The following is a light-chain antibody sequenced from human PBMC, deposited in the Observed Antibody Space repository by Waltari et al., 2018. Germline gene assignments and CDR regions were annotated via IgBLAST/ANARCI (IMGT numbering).Light chain of an antibody. CDR2: AAS. Sequence: EFVLTKSPGPLSLSPGERAPLPCRASQSLSRSRLAWYQQKPGQAPMLLIYAASSRATGIPDRFSGSGSGTDFSLTISRVEPEDFAVYYCQQYGSSVMYTFGQGTKLEIQ. CDR1: QSLSRSR. V-gene: IGKV3-20*01. J-gene: IGKJ2*01. CDR3: QQYGSSVMYT.